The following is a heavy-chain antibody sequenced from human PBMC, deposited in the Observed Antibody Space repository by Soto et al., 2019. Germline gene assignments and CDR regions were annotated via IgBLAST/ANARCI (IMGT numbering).Heavy chain of an antibody. CDR3: ARSQDADGSGSYYSYYYYGMDV. Sequence: SETLSLTCTVSGGSISSGGYYWSWIRQHPGKGLEWIGYIYYSGSTYYNPSLKSRVTISVDTSKNQFSLKLSSVTAADTAVYYCARSQDADGSGSYYSYYYYGMDVWGQGTTVTVSS. D-gene: IGHD3-10*01. CDR2: IYYSGST. J-gene: IGHJ6*02. V-gene: IGHV4-31*03. CDR1: GGSISSGGYY.